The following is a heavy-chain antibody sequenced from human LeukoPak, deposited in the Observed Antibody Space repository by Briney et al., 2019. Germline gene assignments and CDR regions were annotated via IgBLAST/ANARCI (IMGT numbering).Heavy chain of an antibody. D-gene: IGHD5-12*01. CDR2: ISSSSSYI. Sequence: GGSLRLSCAASGFTFSSYSMNWVRQAPGKGLEWVSSISSSSSYIYYADSVKGRFTISRDSAKNSLYLQMNSLRGEDTAVYYCASKVDRYFDYWGQGTLVTVSS. J-gene: IGHJ4*02. CDR3: ASKVDRYFDY. V-gene: IGHV3-21*01. CDR1: GFTFSSYS.